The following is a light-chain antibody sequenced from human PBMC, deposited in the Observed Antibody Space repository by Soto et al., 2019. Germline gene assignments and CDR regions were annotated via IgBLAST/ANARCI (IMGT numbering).Light chain of an antibody. V-gene: IGKV3-20*01. J-gene: IGKJ4*01. Sequence: EIVLTPSPGTLSLSPGERATLSCRASQSVSSSYLAWYQQKPGQAPRLLIYNAFNRATGIPDRFSGSGSGTDFTLTISRLEPEDFAVYYCQQYGSSPGTFGGGTKGDIK. CDR2: NAF. CDR3: QQYGSSPGT. CDR1: QSVSSSY.